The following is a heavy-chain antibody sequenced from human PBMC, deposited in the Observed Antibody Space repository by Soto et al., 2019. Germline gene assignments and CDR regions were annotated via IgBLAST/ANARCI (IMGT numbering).Heavy chain of an antibody. CDR2: ISSSGDTI. Sequence: PGGSLGLSCAASGFTFSSYAMSWVRQAPVKGLEWVSAISSSGDTIYYADSVKGRFTISRDNAKNSLYLQMNSLRAEDTAGYYCARIYDILTDPGFINYWGQGTLVTVSS. J-gene: IGHJ4*02. CDR1: GFTFSSYA. CDR3: ARIYDILTDPGFINY. V-gene: IGHV3-23*01. D-gene: IGHD3-9*01.